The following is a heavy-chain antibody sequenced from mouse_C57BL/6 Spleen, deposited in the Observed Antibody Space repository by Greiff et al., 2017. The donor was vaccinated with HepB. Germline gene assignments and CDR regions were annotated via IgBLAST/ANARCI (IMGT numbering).Heavy chain of an antibody. Sequence: VKLMESGAELVKPGASVKISCKASGYAFSSYWMNWVKQRPGKGLEWIGQIYPGDGDTNYNGKFKGKATLTADKSSSTAYMQLSSLTSEDSAVYFCARSMVTYAMDYWGQGTSVTVSS. CDR3: ARSMVTYAMDY. J-gene: IGHJ4*01. CDR1: GYAFSSYW. V-gene: IGHV1-80*01. D-gene: IGHD2-2*01. CDR2: IYPGDGDT.